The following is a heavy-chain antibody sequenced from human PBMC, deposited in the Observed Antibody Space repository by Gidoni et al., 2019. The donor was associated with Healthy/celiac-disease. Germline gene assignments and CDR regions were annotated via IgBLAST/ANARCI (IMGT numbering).Heavy chain of an antibody. CDR3: ARTEGKLPAAFDY. J-gene: IGHJ4*02. CDR2: IFSNDEK. V-gene: IGHV2-26*01. D-gene: IGHD2-2*01. Sequence: QVTLQESGSVLVKPTETLTLTCTVSGFSRSNARMGVSWIRQPPGKALEWLSHIFSNDEKSYRTSLRSRLTISKDTSKSQVVLTMTNMDPVDTATYYCARTEGKLPAAFDYWGQGTLVTVSS. CDR1: GFSRSNARMG.